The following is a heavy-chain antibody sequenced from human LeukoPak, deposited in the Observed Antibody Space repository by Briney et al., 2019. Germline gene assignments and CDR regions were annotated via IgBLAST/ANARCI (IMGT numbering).Heavy chain of an antibody. V-gene: IGHV1-24*01. CDR2: FVPEHGET. CDR1: GHTLSELS. D-gene: IGHD3-3*01. J-gene: IGHJ4*02. Sequence: EASVKVSCKVSGHTLSELSMDWVRQAPGKGLEWVGNFVPEHGETRYAQRFQDRVTKTKDTPTDTAYMELSSLKSDDTAIYYSTMKLRFLEWLPPGDYWGQGSLVTVSS. CDR3: TMKLRFLEWLPPGDY.